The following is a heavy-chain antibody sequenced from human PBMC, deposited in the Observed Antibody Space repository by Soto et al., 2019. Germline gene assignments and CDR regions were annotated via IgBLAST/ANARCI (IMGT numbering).Heavy chain of an antibody. Sequence: GGSLRLSCAASGFTVSSNYMSWVRQAPGKGLEWVSVIYSGGSTYYADSVKGRFTISRDNSKNTLYLQMNSLRAEDTAVYYCARSYGMASFDYWGQGTLVTVSS. J-gene: IGHJ4*02. V-gene: IGHV3-66*01. CDR1: GFTVSSNY. D-gene: IGHD3-10*01. CDR3: ARSYGMASFDY. CDR2: IYSGGST.